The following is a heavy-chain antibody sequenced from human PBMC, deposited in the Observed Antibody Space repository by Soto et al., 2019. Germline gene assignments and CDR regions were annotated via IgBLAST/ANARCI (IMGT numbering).Heavy chain of an antibody. V-gene: IGHV3-23*01. CDR1: GFTFSSYA. CDR3: VRYTRSGNYFRPFDY. CDR2: ISGSGGST. D-gene: IGHD1-26*01. Sequence: VGSLRLSCAASGFTFSSYAMSWVRQAPGKGLEWVSAISGSGGSTYYADSVKGRFTISRDNPKNLLYLQMNSLRAEDTAVYYCVRYTRSGNYFRPFDYRGKGTLVTVAS. J-gene: IGHJ4*02.